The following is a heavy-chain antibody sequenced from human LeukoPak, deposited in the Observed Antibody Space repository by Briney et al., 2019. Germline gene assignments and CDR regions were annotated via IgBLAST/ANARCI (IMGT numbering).Heavy chain of an antibody. CDR3: ARDILGRSNGGSNYFGMDV. Sequence: ASVKVSCKASGYTFTGYYMHWVRQAPGQGLEWMGCINPNSGGTHYAQKFQDWVSMTRDTSINTAYMELSSLRSDDTAVYYCARDILGRSNGGSNYFGMDVWGQGTTVTVSS. D-gene: IGHD2-15*01. CDR1: GYTFTGYY. V-gene: IGHV1-2*04. J-gene: IGHJ6*02. CDR2: INPNSGGT.